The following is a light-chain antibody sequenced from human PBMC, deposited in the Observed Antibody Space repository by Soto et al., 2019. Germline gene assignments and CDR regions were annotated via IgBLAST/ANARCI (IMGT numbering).Light chain of an antibody. CDR1: QSVSSRY. J-gene: IGKJ4*01. V-gene: IGKV3-20*01. CDR2: GAS. CDR3: QQYGSSPKLT. Sequence: ENVFTPFPGTPFFFPRGKNPPSPRAPQSVSSRYLAWYQQKPGQAPRLLIYGASSRATGIPDRFSGSGSGTDFTLTISRLEPEDFAVYYCQQYGSSPKLTFGGGTKVDIK.